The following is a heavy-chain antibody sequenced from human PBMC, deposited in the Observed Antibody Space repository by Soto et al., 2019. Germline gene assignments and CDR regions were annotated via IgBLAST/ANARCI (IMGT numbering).Heavy chain of an antibody. D-gene: IGHD2-15*01. V-gene: IGHV1-69*13. Sequence: ASVNVSFKASWGTFSIYPINWLLHSPGQGLEWMGEIIPIFGTANYAQKFQGRVTITADEFTSTAYMELSSLRSDDTAVYYCARGSSYGGIDSWGQGTMVTVSS. CDR2: IIPIFGTA. CDR3: ARGSSYGGIDS. J-gene: IGHJ4*02. CDR1: WGTFSIYP.